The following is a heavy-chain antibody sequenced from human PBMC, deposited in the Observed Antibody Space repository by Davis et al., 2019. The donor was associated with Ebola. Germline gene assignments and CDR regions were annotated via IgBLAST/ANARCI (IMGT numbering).Heavy chain of an antibody. Sequence: GESLKISCAASGFTFSSYWMHWVRQAPGKGLFWVSRIHTDGSSTNYADSVRGRFTISRDNAKNTVYLQMNSLRDDDTAVYYYTRARFGELESFDHWGQGTLVTVSS. D-gene: IGHD3-10*01. CDR1: GFTFSSYW. J-gene: IGHJ4*02. V-gene: IGHV3-74*01. CDR2: IHTDGSST. CDR3: TRARFGELESFDH.